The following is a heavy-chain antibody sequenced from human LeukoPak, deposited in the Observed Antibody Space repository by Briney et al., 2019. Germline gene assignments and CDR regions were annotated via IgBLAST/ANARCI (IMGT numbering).Heavy chain of an antibody. V-gene: IGHV3-11*04. CDR1: GFTFSDRY. Sequence: PGGSLRLSCAASGFTFSDRYMSWIRQAPGKGLEWVSYISTSGSTIYDAPSVRDRFTISRDNAKNSLYLQMNSLRAEDTAVYYCARDHDMCGYWGQGTLVTVSS. D-gene: IGHD1-1*01. J-gene: IGHJ4*02. CDR2: ISTSGSTI. CDR3: ARDHDMCGY.